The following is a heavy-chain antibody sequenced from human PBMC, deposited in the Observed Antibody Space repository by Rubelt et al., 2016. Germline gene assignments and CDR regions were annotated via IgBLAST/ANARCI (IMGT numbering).Heavy chain of an antibody. V-gene: IGHV4-39*01. D-gene: IGHD6-13*01. Sequence: QLQLQESGPGLVKPSETLSLTCTVSGGSISSSSYYWGWIRQPPGKGLEWIGSIYYSGSTYYNPSLKSRVTISVDTSKNQFSLQLHTVTPEDTAVYYCARGIIAAPGPQPTFDPWGQGTLVTVSS. CDR2: IYYSGST. J-gene: IGHJ5*02. CDR1: GGSISSSSYY. CDR3: ARGIIAAPGPQPTFDP.